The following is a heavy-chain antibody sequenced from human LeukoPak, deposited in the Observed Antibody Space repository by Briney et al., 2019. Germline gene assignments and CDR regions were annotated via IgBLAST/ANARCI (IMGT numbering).Heavy chain of an antibody. V-gene: IGHV4-59*01. CDR1: GGSITSYY. J-gene: IGHJ6*03. Sequence: PSETLSLTCTVSGGSITSYYWSWIRQPPRKGLEWIGYIYNSGNTNYNPSLKSRVTISLDTSKNQFSLKLTSVTAADTAIYYCARALPGPGYYYYYSMDVWGKGTTVTVSS. CDR2: IYNSGNT. CDR3: ARALPGPGYYYYYSMDV.